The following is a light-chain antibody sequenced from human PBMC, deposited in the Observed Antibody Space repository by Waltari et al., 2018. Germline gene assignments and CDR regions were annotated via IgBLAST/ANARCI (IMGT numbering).Light chain of an antibody. CDR3: SSYTSSSTLV. CDR2: DDR. J-gene: IGLJ3*02. Sequence: QSALTQPASVSGSPGQSITISCTGTSSDGGGYNYVSWYQQHPGKAPNLMIYDDRNRPSGVSNRFSGSKSGNTASLTISGLQAEDEADYYCSSYTSSSTLVFGGGTKLTVL. V-gene: IGLV2-14*01. CDR1: SSDGGGYNY.